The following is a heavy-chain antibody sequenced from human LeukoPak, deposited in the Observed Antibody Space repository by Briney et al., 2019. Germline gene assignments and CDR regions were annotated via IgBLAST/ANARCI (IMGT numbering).Heavy chain of an antibody. J-gene: IGHJ3*02. V-gene: IGHV2-70*01. CDR1: GFSLSTSGMC. Sequence: SGPALVKPTQTLTLTCTFSGFSLSTSGMCVSWIRQPPGKALEWLALIDWDDDKYYSTSLKTRLTISKDTSKNQVVLTMTNMDPVDTATYYCARTLIYSDYNGSDAFDIWGQGTMVTVSS. D-gene: IGHD4-11*01. CDR2: IDWDDDK. CDR3: ARTLIYSDYNGSDAFDI.